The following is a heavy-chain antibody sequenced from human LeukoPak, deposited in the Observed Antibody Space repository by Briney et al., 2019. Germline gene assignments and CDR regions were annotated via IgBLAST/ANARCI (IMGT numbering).Heavy chain of an antibody. CDR1: GFTFSSYA. D-gene: IGHD6-19*01. V-gene: IGHV3-30*04. Sequence: GRSLRLSCAASGFTFSSYAMHWVRQAPGKGLEWVAVISYDGSNKYYADSVKGRFTVSRDNSKNTLYLQMNSLRAEDTAVYYCASLPSSSGQDYWGQGTLVTVSS. CDR3: ASLPSSSGQDY. CDR2: ISYDGSNK. J-gene: IGHJ4*02.